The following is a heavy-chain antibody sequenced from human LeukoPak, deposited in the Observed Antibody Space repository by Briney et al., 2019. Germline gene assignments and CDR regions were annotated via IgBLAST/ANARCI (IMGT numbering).Heavy chain of an antibody. Sequence: GSLRLSCAASGFTFNAYSMGWVRQAPGKGLEWVSAISGSGGSTYYADSVKGRFTISRDNSKNTLYLQMNSLRAEDTAVYYCAKDSGTGTTLYYYMDVWGKGTTVTVSS. CDR1: GFTFNAYS. CDR3: AKDSGTGTTLYYYMDV. CDR2: ISGSGGST. D-gene: IGHD1-7*01. V-gene: IGHV3-23*01. J-gene: IGHJ6*03.